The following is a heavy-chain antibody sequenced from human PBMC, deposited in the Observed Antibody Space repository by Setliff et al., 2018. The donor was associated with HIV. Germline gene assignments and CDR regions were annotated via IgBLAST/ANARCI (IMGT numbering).Heavy chain of an antibody. CDR3: ATLNSPLNWFDP. D-gene: IGHD2-15*01. Sequence: KPSETLSLTCSVSGASISSSPYYWAWIRQPSGKGLVWIATISYSGSTHYNLALMGRVTISMDTSRNQFSVKLSSVTAADTAIYYCATLNSPLNWFDPWGQGTPVTVSS. J-gene: IGHJ5*02. CDR2: ISYSGST. CDR1: GASISSSPYY. V-gene: IGHV4-39*01.